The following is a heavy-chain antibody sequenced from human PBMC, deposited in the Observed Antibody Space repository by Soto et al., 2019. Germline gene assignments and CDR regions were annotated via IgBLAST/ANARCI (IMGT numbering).Heavy chain of an antibody. Sequence: SETLSLTCTVSGGSISSGDYYWSWIRQPPGKGLEWIGYIYYSGSTYYNPSLKSRVTISVDTSKNQFSLKLSSVTAADTAVYYCARMRCVVVPAATNGTYYYYCMDVWGQGATVTVSS. D-gene: IGHD2-2*01. V-gene: IGHV4-30-4*01. CDR2: IYYSGST. CDR1: GGSISSGDYY. CDR3: ARMRCVVVPAATNGTYYYYCMDV. J-gene: IGHJ6*02.